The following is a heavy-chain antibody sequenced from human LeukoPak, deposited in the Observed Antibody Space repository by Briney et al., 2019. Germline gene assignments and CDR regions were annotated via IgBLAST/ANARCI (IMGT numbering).Heavy chain of an antibody. CDR3: ARGNDYGDYEDDAFDI. J-gene: IGHJ3*02. CDR1: GFTFSSYW. V-gene: IGHV3-74*01. D-gene: IGHD4-17*01. Sequence: GGSLRLSCAASGFTFSSYWMHWVRQAPGKGLVWVSRINSDGSSTSYADSVKGRFTISRDNAKNTLYLQMNSLRAEDTAVYYCARGNDYGDYEDDAFDIWGQGTMVTVSS. CDR2: INSDGSST.